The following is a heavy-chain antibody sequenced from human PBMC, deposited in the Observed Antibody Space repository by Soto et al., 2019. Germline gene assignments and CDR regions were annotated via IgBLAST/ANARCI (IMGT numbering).Heavy chain of an antibody. V-gene: IGHV1-2*04. CDR2: INPNSGGT. CDR1: GYTFAGYY. CDR3: ASSTYSSGPYYYGMDV. Sequence: ASVKVSCKASGYTFAGYYMHWVRQAPGQGLEWMGWINPNSGGTNYAQKFQGWVTMTRDTSISTAYMELSRLRSDDTAVYYCASSTYSSGPYYYGMDVWGQGTRVTVSS. D-gene: IGHD6-19*01. J-gene: IGHJ6*02.